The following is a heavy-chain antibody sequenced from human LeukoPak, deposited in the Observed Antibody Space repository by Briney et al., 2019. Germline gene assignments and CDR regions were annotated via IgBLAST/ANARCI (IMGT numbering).Heavy chain of an antibody. D-gene: IGHD2-21*02. J-gene: IGHJ3*02. CDR1: GGTFSSYA. V-gene: IGHV1-69*13. CDR3: AREGGIVVVTGLDAFDI. CDR2: IIPIFGAA. Sequence: SVKVSCKASGGTFSSYAISWVRQAPGQGLEWMGGIIPIFGAANYAQKFQGRVTITADESTSTAYMELSSLRSEDTAVYYCAREGGIVVVTGLDAFDIWGQGTMVTVSS.